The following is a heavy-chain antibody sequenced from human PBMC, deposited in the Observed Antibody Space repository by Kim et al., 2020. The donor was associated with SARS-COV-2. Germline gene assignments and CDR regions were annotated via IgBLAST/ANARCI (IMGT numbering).Heavy chain of an antibody. CDR1: GGSISTYY. Sequence: SETLSLTCTVSGGSISTYYWSWIRQPPGKGLEWIGYIYYSGSTNYNPSLTSRVTISVDTSTNQFSLTLSSVTAADTAVYYCARVKVGYSSGWYPHYWGQG. CDR2: IYYSGST. CDR3: ARVKVGYSSGWYPHY. D-gene: IGHD6-19*01. J-gene: IGHJ4*02. V-gene: IGHV4-59*01.